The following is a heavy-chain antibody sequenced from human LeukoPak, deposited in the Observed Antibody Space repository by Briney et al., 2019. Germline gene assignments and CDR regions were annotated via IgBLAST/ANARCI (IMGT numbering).Heavy chain of an antibody. CDR2: IYYSGST. D-gene: IGHD2-15*01. CDR1: GGSISSSSYY. CDR3: ASVVVVADYYYYYMDV. J-gene: IGHJ6*03. Sequence: SETLSLTCTVSGGSISSSSYYWGWIRQPPGKGLEWIGSIYYSGSTYYNPSLKSRVTISVDTSKNQFSLKLSSVTAADTAVYYCASVVVVADYYYYYMDVWGKGTTVTVSS. V-gene: IGHV4-39*07.